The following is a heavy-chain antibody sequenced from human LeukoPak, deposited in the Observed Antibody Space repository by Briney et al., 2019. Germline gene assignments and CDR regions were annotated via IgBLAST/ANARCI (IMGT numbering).Heavy chain of an antibody. J-gene: IGHJ4*02. CDR3: GSSVGSPYYEY. CDR1: GISFSNYA. V-gene: IGHV3-23*01. CDR2: ITGSGGST. Sequence: PGGSLRLSCAASGISFSNYAMSWVRQAPGKGMEWVSVITGSGGSTFYADSVQGRFTISRDNSKNTVYLQMNGLRAEDTAKYYCGSSVGSPYYEYRGQGTLVTVSS. D-gene: IGHD3-10*01.